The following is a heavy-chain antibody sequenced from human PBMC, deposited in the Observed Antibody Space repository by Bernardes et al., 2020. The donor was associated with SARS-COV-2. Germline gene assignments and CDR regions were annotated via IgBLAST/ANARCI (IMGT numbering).Heavy chain of an antibody. CDR2: TRNKANSYTT. V-gene: IGHV3-72*01. CDR1: GFTFSDHY. Sequence: GGSLRLSCAASGFTFSDHYRDWVRQAPGKGLEWVGRTRNKANSYTTEYAASVKGRFTISRDDSKNSLYLQMNSLKTEDTAVYYCARERGGLRIFDYWGQGTLVTVSS. J-gene: IGHJ4*02. D-gene: IGHD5-12*01. CDR3: ARERGGLRIFDY.